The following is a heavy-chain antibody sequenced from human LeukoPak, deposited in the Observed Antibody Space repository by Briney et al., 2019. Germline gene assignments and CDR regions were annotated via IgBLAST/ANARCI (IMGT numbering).Heavy chain of an antibody. V-gene: IGHV4-59*01. Sequence: SETLSLTCTVSGGSISSYYWSWIRQPPGKGLEWLGYIYYSGSTNYNPSLKSRVTISVDTSKNQFSLKLSSVTAADTAVYYCARTAYCGGDCPDDAFDIWGQGTMVTVSS. CDR3: ARTAYCGGDCPDDAFDI. CDR1: GGSISSYY. CDR2: IYYSGST. J-gene: IGHJ3*02. D-gene: IGHD2-21*01.